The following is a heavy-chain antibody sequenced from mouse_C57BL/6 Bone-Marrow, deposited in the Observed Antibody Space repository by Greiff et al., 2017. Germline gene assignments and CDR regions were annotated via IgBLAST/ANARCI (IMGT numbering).Heavy chain of an antibody. CDR3: AREDSSGYERFAY. CDR1: GFNIKNTY. V-gene: IGHV14-3*01. J-gene: IGHJ3*01. CDR2: IDPANGNT. D-gene: IGHD3-2*02. Sequence: EVKLQESVAELVRPGASVKLSCTASGFNIKNTYMHWVKQRPEQGLEWIGRIDPANGNTKYAPKFQGKATITADTSSNTAYLQLSSLTSEDTAIYYCAREDSSGYERFAYWGQGTLVTVSA.